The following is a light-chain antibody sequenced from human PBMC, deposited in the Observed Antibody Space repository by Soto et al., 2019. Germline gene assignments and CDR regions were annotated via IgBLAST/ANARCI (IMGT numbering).Light chain of an antibody. CDR3: TSYTRTRKLL. CDR1: SSDVGAYNY. CDR2: EVS. J-gene: IGLJ2*01. V-gene: IGLV2-14*01. Sequence: QSALTKPASVSGSPGQSSTSSCTGTSSDVGAYNYVSWYQHHPGRAPKLIIFEVSHRPSGVSDRFSGSKSGNTASLTISGLQTEDEADYYCTSYTRTRKLLVGGGTKLTVL.